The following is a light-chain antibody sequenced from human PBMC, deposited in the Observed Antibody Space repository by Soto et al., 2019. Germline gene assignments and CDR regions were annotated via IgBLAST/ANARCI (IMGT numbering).Light chain of an antibody. J-gene: IGLJ2*01. CDR2: DVT. Sequence: QSALTQPRSVSESPGQSVTISCTGTSSEVGAYDYVSWYQQHPGKAPQLMIYDVTKRPSGVPHRFSGSRSGNTASLTISGLQAEDDADYYCCSYAGSYTWVFGGGTKVTVL. CDR3: CSYAGSYTWV. V-gene: IGLV2-11*01. CDR1: SSEVGAYDY.